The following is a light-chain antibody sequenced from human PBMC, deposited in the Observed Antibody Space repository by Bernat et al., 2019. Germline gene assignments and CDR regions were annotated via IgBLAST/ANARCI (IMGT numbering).Light chain of an antibody. CDR1: QDISIS. CDR2: SAS. V-gene: IGKV1-16*02. Sequence: DIQMTQSPTLLSASVGDKVTITCRASQDISISLAWFQQKPGRAPKSLIYSASILQSEFPSKFGGSGYGTDFSLTISSLHPGDSATYYCQQYHVYPPTFGQGTKVEIK. CDR3: QQYHVYPPT. J-gene: IGKJ1*01.